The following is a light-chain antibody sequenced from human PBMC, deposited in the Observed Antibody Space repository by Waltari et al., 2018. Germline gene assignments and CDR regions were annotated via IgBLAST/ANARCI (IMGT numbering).Light chain of an antibody. CDR1: QSGSMY. J-gene: IGKJ1*01. CDR2: EAS. CDR3: QKYGTLPAT. V-gene: IGKV3-20*01. Sequence: EIVLTQSPGTLSLSPGERATLSCRARQSGSMYLAWYQQKPGQAPRLLIYEASRRATGIPDRFSGSGSGTDFTLTISRLEPEDFAVYYCQKYGTLPATFGQGTKVEIK.